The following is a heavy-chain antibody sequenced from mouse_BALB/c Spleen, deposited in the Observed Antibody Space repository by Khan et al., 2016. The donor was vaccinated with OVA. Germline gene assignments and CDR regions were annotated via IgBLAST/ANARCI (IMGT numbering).Heavy chain of an antibody. V-gene: IGHV1S81*02. Sequence: QVRLQQSGAELVKPGASVRLSCKASGYTFTSYYLYWVKQRPGHGLEWIGDINPSNGGTNFNENFKTKATLTVDKSSSTAYMQLSSLTSEDSAVYYCKRSGYGAFAYWGQGTLVTVSA. CDR3: KRSGYGAFAY. D-gene: IGHD1-1*02. CDR1: GYTFTSYY. J-gene: IGHJ3*01. CDR2: INPSNGGT.